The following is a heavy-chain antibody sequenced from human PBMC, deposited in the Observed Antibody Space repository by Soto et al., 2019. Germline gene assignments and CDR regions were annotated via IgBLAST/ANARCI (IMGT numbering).Heavy chain of an antibody. V-gene: IGHV1-8*01. CDR3: ARVHRRYYDSSGYYHIDDY. J-gene: IGHJ4*02. CDR1: GYTFTSYD. D-gene: IGHD3-22*01. Sequence: QVQLVQSGAEVKKPGASVKVSCKASGYTFTSYDINWVRQATGQGLEWMGWMNPNSGNTGYAQKFQGRVTMTRNTSISTAYMALSSLRSEDTAMYYCARVHRRYYDSSGYYHIDDYWGKGTLVTVSS. CDR2: MNPNSGNT.